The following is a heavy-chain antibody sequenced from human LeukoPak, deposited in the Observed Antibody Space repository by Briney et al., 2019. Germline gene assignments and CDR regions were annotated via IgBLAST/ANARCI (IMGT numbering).Heavy chain of an antibody. CDR2: IIPIFGTA. CDR1: GGTFGNSG. Sequence: SVKVSCKASGGTFGNSGISWVRQAPGQGLEWMGGIIPIFGTANYAQKFLGRVTITTDESTSTAYMELSGLRSEDTAVYYCARETLISSTSFYYYMDVWGEGTTVTVSS. J-gene: IGHJ6*03. V-gene: IGHV1-69*05. CDR3: ARETLISSTSFYYYMDV. D-gene: IGHD6-6*01.